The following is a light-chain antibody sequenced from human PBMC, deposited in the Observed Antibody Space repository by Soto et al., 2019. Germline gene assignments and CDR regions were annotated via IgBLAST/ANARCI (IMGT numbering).Light chain of an antibody. J-gene: IGKJ4*01. V-gene: IGKV3-20*01. CDR1: QRVASNY. CDR2: GAS. Sequence: EIVLTQSPGTLSLSPGERATLSCRASQRVASNYLAWYQQKPAQAPRLLIYGASSRATGITDRFSGSGSGTDFALTISRLEPEDFAVYYCQQYGSSPNTFGGGTRVEIK. CDR3: QQYGSSPNT.